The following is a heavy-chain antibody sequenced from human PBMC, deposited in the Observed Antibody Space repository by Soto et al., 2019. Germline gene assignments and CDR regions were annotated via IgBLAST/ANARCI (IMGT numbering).Heavy chain of an antibody. D-gene: IGHD6-13*01. J-gene: IGHJ4*02. CDR1: GYTFTSYG. Sequence: QVQLVQSGAEVKKPGASVKVSCKASGYTFTSYGISWVRQAPGQGLEWMGWISAYNGNTNYAQKLQGRVTMTPDTSTRTAHMELRSLRSDDTAVYYCARESSSSCHDYWGQGTLVTVSS. CDR2: ISAYNGNT. V-gene: IGHV1-18*01. CDR3: ARESSSSCHDY.